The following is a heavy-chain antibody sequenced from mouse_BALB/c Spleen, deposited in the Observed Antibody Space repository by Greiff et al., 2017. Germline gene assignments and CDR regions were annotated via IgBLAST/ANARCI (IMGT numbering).Heavy chain of an antibody. CDR3: ARGLDLYYGSSYFDY. J-gene: IGHJ2*01. CDR1: GFTFSSYA. CDR2: ISSGGRT. Sequence: EVQVVESGGGLVKPGGSLKLSCAASGFTFSSYAMSWVRQTPEKRLEWVASISSGGRTYYPDSVKGRFTISRDNARNILYLQMSSLRSEDTAMYYCARGLDLYYGSSYFDYWGQGTTLTVSS. D-gene: IGHD1-1*01. V-gene: IGHV5-6-5*01.